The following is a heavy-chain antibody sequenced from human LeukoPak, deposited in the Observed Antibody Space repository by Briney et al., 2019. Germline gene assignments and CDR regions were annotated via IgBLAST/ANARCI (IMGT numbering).Heavy chain of an antibody. D-gene: IGHD3-3*01. J-gene: IGHJ4*02. CDR2: ISNNGGSS. Sequence: PGGSLRLSCSASGFTFSAYAMYWVRQAPGKGLEYVSGISNNGGSSFYADSVKGRFTISRDNAKNSLHLQMNSLRAEDTAVYYCARDLDSWSGFFDHWGQGTLVTVSS. CDR1: GFTFSAYA. V-gene: IGHV3-64*04. CDR3: ARDLDSWSGFFDH.